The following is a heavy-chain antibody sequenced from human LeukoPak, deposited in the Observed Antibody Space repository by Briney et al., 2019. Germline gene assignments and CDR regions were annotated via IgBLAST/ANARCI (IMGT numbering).Heavy chain of an antibody. CDR2: ISAYNGNT. J-gene: IGHJ5*02. V-gene: IGHV1-18*01. CDR1: GYTFTSYG. D-gene: IGHD3-10*02. Sequence: ASVKVSCKASGYTFTSYGISWVRQAPGQGLEWMGWISAYNGNTNYAQKLQGRVTMTTDTSTSTAYMELRSLRSDDTAVYYCAKGGDYVGVAARIDLWGQGTLVTVSS. CDR3: AKGGDYVGVAARIDL.